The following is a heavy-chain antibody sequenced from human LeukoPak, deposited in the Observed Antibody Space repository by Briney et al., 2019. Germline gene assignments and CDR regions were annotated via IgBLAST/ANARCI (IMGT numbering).Heavy chain of an antibody. D-gene: IGHD3-10*01. CDR3: ARGRSITILRGVAISDGFDI. CDR1: GFTFSTYS. CDR2: IATSSDYI. V-gene: IGHV3-21*06. Sequence: GGSLRLSCAASGFTFSTYSMNWVRQALGKGLEWVSSIATSSDYIYYAGSLKGRSTISRDNAKNSLYLHMRSLRPDDTAVYYCARGRSITILRGVAISDGFDIWGQGTKVTVS. J-gene: IGHJ3*02.